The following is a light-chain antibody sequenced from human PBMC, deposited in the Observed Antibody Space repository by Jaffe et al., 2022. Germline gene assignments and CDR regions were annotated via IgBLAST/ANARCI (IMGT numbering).Light chain of an antibody. CDR1: QSINTY. CDR3: QQSFSVLYT. J-gene: IGKJ2*01. V-gene: IGKV1-39*01. Sequence: EIQMTQSPSSLSASVGGRVTITCRASQSINTYLSWYQQKPGNAPKLLIYAASTLQSGVPSRFSGSGSGSDFTLSISSLQPEDSATYFCQQSFSVLYTFGQGTKLDIK. CDR2: AAS.